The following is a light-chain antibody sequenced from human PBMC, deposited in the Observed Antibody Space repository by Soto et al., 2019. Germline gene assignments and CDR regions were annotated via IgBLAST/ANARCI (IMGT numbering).Light chain of an antibody. CDR3: QSYDSSLSGVV. CDR2: GNT. Sequence: QSVLTQPPSVSGAPGQRVTISCTGSNSNIGAGYDVHWYQHLPGAAPDLLIYGNTNRPSGVPDRFSASKSGSSASLAITGLQAEDEADYYCQSYDSSLSGVVFGGGTKLTVL. V-gene: IGLV1-40*01. J-gene: IGLJ2*01. CDR1: NSNIGAGYD.